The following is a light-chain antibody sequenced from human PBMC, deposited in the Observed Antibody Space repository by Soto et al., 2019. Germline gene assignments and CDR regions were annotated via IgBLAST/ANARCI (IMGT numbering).Light chain of an antibody. Sequence: EVVLTQSPVTLSLSPGERATLTCRASQSVSGYLAWYQHKPGQTPRPLVYSASKRAPGTPARFSGSGSGTDFILTISSLEPEYFTVYYCQQRSSWPYTFGPGTKLEI. CDR2: SAS. CDR3: QQRSSWPYT. V-gene: IGKV3-11*01. CDR1: QSVSGY. J-gene: IGKJ2*01.